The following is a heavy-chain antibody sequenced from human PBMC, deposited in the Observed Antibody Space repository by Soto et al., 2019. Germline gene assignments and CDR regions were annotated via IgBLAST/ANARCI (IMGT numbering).Heavy chain of an antibody. CDR2: IYPGDSDT. CDR1: GYSFTSYW. CDR3: GRLGGNYYYYYGMDV. J-gene: IGHJ6*02. Sequence: GESLKISCEGSGYSFTSYWIGWVRQMPGKGLEWMGIIYPGDSDTRYSPSFQGQVTISADKSISTAYLQWSSLKASDTAMYYCGRLGGNYYYYYGMDVWGQGTTVTVAS. V-gene: IGHV5-51*01. D-gene: IGHD4-4*01.